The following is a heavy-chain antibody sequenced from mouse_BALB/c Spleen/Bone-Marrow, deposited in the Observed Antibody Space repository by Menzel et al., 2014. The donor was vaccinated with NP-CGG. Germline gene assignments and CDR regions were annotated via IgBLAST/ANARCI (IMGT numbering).Heavy chain of an antibody. D-gene: IGHD4-1*01. J-gene: IGHJ2*01. V-gene: IGHV14-1*02. CDR3: ARGAWARGYFDY. Sequence: VQLQQSGAELVRPGALVKLSCKASGFNIKDYYLHWVKQGPEQGLEWIGWIDPEKGNTKYDPKFQGKASIIADTSSNTAYLQLSSLTSEDTAVYYCARGAWARGYFDYWDQGTTLTVSS. CDR1: GFNIKDYY. CDR2: IDPEKGNT.